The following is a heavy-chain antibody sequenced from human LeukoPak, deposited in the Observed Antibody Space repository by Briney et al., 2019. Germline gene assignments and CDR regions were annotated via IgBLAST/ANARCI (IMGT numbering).Heavy chain of an antibody. J-gene: IGHJ5*02. Sequence: SETLSLTCTVSGGSISSDGYYWSWIRQHPGKGLEWIGAIYYTGSTYYNPSLKSRATISVDTSKNHFSLKLTSVTAADTGVYYCARGTGGAAAADFDPWGQGTLVTVSS. CDR2: IYYTGST. V-gene: IGHV4-31*03. D-gene: IGHD6-13*01. CDR3: ARGTGGAAAADFDP. CDR1: GGSISSDGYY.